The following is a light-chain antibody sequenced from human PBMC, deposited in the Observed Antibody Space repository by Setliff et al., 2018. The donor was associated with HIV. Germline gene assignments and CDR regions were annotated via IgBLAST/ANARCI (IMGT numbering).Light chain of an antibody. V-gene: IGLV1-44*01. Sequence: QSVLTQQPSASGTPGQRVTISCSGSSSNIGSNTVNWYYQLPGTAPKLLIYRNKLRPSGVPDRFSGSKSGTSASLAISGPQPADEGDYYCATWDENLNAPVFGTGTKVTVL. CDR2: RNK. CDR3: ATWDENLNAPV. CDR1: SSNIGSNT. J-gene: IGLJ1*01.